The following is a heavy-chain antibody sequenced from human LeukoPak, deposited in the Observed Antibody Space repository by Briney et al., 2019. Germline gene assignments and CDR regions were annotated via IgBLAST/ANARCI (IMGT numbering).Heavy chain of an antibody. J-gene: IGHJ6*03. CDR3: TTAATMTTASGYYYYMDV. D-gene: IGHD4-17*01. Sequence: GGSLRLSCAASRFTFSTYAMSWVRQAPGKGLEWVGRIKSKTDGGTTDYAAPVKGRFTISRDDSKNTLYLQMNSLKTEDTAVYYCTTAATMTTASGYYYYMDVWGKGTTVTVSS. CDR1: RFTFSTYA. V-gene: IGHV3-15*01. CDR2: IKSKTDGGTT.